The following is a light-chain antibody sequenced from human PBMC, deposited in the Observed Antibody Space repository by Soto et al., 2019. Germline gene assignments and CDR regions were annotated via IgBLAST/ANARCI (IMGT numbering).Light chain of an antibody. CDR1: QSVLYSSNNKNY. J-gene: IGKJ2*01. Sequence: DIVMTQSPDSLAVSLGERATINCKSSQSVLYSSNNKNYLAWYQQKPGQPPKLLIYWASTRESGVPERFSGSGSGTDFTLTISSLQADDVAVYYCQQYYSTPDTFGQGTKMEIK. CDR2: WAS. CDR3: QQYYSTPDT. V-gene: IGKV4-1*01.